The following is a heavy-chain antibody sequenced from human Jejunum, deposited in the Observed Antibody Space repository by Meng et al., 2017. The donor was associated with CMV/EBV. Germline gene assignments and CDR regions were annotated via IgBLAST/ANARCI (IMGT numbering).Heavy chain of an antibody. V-gene: IGHV3-30*02. CDR2: IRYDGSNQ. CDR3: AKDLVYCSSTSCYAPPPYYNYYGMDV. D-gene: IGHD2-2*01. Sequence: RQAPGKGLEWVALIRYDGSNQYYADSVKGRFTISRDNSKSTLYLQMNSLRAEDTAVYYCAKDLVYCSSTSCYAPPPYYNYYGMDVWGQGTTVTVSS. J-gene: IGHJ6*02.